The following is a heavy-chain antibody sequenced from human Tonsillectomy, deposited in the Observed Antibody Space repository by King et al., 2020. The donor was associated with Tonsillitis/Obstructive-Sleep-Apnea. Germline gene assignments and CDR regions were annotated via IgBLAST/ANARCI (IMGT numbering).Heavy chain of an antibody. V-gene: IGHV3-23*04. J-gene: IGHJ6*02. CDR3: AKDLPNYDFWSGYYSDYYYGMDV. D-gene: IGHD3-3*01. Sequence: QLVQSGGGLVQPGGSLRLSCAASGFTFSSYAMSWVRQAPGKGLEWVSAISGSGGSTYYADSVKGRFTISRDNSKNTLYLQMNSMRAEDTAVYYCAKDLPNYDFWSGYYSDYYYGMDVWGQGTTVTVS. CDR1: GFTFSSYA. CDR2: ISGSGGST.